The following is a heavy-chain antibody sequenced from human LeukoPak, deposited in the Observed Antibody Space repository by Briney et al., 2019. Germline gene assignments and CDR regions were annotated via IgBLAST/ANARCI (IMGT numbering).Heavy chain of an antibody. V-gene: IGHV1-18*01. CDR1: GYTFTSYD. CDR3: AREFGVGSGSYPIFDY. J-gene: IGHJ4*02. CDR2: ISAYNGNT. Sequence: ASVKVSCKASGYTFTSYDISWVRQAPGQGLEWMGWISAYNGNTNYAQKLQGRVTMTTDTSTSTAYMELSSLRSEDTAVYYCAREFGVGSGSYPIFDYWGQGTLVTVSS. D-gene: IGHD1-26*01.